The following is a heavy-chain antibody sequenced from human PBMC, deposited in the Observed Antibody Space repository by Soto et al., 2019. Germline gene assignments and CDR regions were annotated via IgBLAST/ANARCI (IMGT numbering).Heavy chain of an antibody. CDR1: GGSISSGGYY. V-gene: IGHV4-31*03. J-gene: IGHJ5*02. D-gene: IGHD6-13*01. CDR3: ARDIIAAAGSNWFDP. Sequence: SETLSLTCTVSGGSISSGGYYWGWIRQHPGKGLEWIGYIYYSGSTYYNPSLKSRVTISVDTSKNQFSLKLSSVTAADTAVYYCARDIIAAAGSNWFDPWGQGTLVTVSS. CDR2: IYYSGST.